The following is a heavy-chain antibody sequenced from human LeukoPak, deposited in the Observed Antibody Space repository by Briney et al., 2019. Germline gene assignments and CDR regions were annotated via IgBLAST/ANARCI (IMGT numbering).Heavy chain of an antibody. D-gene: IGHD3-22*01. V-gene: IGHV4-39*01. J-gene: IGHJ4*02. CDR1: GGSISSTSYY. CDR3: ATTSYYYDSPDY. CDR2: IYYSWDT. Sequence: SETLSLTCTVSGGSISSTSYYWGWLRQPPGTGLEWIGSIYYSWDTYYNPSLKSRVTISVDTSKNQFSLKLSSVTAADTAVYYCATTSYYYDSPDYWGQGTLVTVSS.